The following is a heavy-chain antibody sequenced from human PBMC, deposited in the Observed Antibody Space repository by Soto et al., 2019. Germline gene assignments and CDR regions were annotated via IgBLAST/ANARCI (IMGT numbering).Heavy chain of an antibody. Sequence: ASVKVPCRVSGYTLTDLSMHWVRQAHGQGLEWMEGIDPEDDEQIYAQKFQCRVTMTAETPKDTAYMELSSLRSEDTAVYYCATGDLAVAGTIDYWGQGTLVIVSS. CDR3: ATGDLAVAGTIDY. CDR2: IDPEDDEQ. J-gene: IGHJ4*02. CDR1: GYTLTDLS. D-gene: IGHD6-19*01. V-gene: IGHV1-24*01.